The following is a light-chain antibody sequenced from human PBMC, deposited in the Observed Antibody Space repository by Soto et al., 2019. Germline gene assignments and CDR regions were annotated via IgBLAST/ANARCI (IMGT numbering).Light chain of an antibody. CDR1: QTVGNNY. J-gene: IGKJ2*01. CDR3: HQHATSPLT. Sequence: EIVLTQPPRPLSSSPGERDTLSCRASQTVGNNYLAWYQQKPGQAPRLLIHTASIRATGIPDRFSGSGSGTDFTLTVSRLEPEDFGVYYCHQHATSPLTVRQGTTLEI. V-gene: IGKV3-20*01. CDR2: TAS.